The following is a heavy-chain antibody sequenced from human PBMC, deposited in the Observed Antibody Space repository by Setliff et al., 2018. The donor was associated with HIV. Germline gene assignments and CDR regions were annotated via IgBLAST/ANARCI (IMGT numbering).Heavy chain of an antibody. J-gene: IGHJ4*02. Sequence: ASVKVSCKASGYRFNTYGISWVRLAPGQGLEWMGWVSPHHGTTDYAQKFQGRVTMTADTSTRTAYLELRTLRSDDTAVYYCTRGSGPRVVVAAPFDYWGQGTLVTVSS. V-gene: IGHV1-18*01. D-gene: IGHD2-15*01. CDR3: TRGSGPRVVVAAPFDY. CDR2: VSPHHGTT. CDR1: GYRFNTYG.